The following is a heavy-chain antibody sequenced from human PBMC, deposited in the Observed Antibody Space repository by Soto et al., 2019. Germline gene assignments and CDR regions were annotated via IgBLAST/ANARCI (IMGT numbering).Heavy chain of an antibody. D-gene: IGHD6-13*01. CDR1: GGSFSSASYY. CDR2: IYYTGAT. J-gene: IGHJ5*02. Sequence: QVQLQESGPGVVKPSATLSLTCIVSGGSFSSASYYWGWIRQPPGEGLEWIGSIYYTGATSYNPSLKSRVTISVGTSKNQLSLMLTAVTAADTAMYYCARITAAAGNAYNWIDPWGQGTLVIVSS. V-gene: IGHV4-39*01. CDR3: ARITAAAGNAYNWIDP.